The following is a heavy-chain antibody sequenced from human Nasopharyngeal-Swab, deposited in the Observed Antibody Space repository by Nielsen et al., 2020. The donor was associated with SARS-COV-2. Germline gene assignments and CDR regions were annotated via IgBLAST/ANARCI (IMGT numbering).Heavy chain of an antibody. D-gene: IGHD6-13*01. CDR2: IWYDGSNK. V-gene: IGHV3-33*01. CDR1: GFTFSSHG. Sequence: GGSLRLSCAASGFTFSSHGMHWVRQAPGKGLEWVAVIWYDGSNKYYADSVKGRFTISRDNSKNTLYLQMNSLRAEDTAVYYCARDLPLIAAAGIPPRNWGQGTLVTVSS. CDR3: ARDLPLIAAAGIPPRN. J-gene: IGHJ4*02.